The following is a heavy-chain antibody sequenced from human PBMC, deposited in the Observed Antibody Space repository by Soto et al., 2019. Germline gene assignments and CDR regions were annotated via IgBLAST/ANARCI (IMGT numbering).Heavy chain of an antibody. CDR3: ARNPDYDFWHFDY. V-gene: IGHV1-69*13. D-gene: IGHD3-3*01. Sequence: GASVKVSCKASGGTFSSYAISWVRQAPGQGLEWMGGIIPIFGTANYAQKFQGRVTITADESTSTAYMELSSLRSEDTAVYYCARNPDYDFWHFDYWGQGTLVTVSS. J-gene: IGHJ4*02. CDR1: GGTFSSYA. CDR2: IIPIFGTA.